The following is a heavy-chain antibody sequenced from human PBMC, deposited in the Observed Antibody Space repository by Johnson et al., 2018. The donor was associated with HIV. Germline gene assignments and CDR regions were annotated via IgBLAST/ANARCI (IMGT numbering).Heavy chain of an antibody. V-gene: IGHV3-11*04. CDR1: GITVGTNY. Sequence: QVQLVESGGGLVQPGGSLRLSCAASGITVGTNYMSWIRQAPGKGLEWVSYISSSGSTIYYADSVVKGRFTISRDNAKNSVFRQMNSLRAEETAVYYCARVRWQIQSVDVFDIWGQGTMVTVSS. CDR3: ARVRWQIQSVDVFDI. J-gene: IGHJ3*02. CDR2: ISSSGSTI. D-gene: IGHD5-24*01.